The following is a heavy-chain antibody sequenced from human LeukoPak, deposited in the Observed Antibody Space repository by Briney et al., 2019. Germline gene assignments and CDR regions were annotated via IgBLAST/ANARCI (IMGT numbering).Heavy chain of an antibody. J-gene: IGHJ5*02. CDR1: GYTFTSYA. Sequence: GASVKVSCKASGYTFTSYAMHWVRQAPGQRLEWMGWINAGNGNTKYSQEFQGKVTITRDTSASTAYMELSSLRSEDMAVYYCARDSRRYYDFWSGYNNNWFDPWAQGTLVTVSS. CDR2: INAGNGNT. CDR3: ARDSRRYYDFWSGYNNNWFDP. D-gene: IGHD3-3*01. V-gene: IGHV1-3*03.